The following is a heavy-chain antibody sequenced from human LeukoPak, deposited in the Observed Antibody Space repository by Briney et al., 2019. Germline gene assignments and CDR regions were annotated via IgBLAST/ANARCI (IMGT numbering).Heavy chain of an antibody. Sequence: QPGGSLTLSCAASGFTFSSYAMHWVRQPPGKGLEWVAVISYDGSNKYHADSVKGRFTISRDNSKNTLYLQMKSLRAQDTAVYYCARDGAVARDNYSSMDVWGQGTTVTVSS. CDR2: ISYDGSNK. CDR1: GFTFSSYA. CDR3: ARDGAVARDNYSSMDV. D-gene: IGHD6-19*01. V-gene: IGHV3-30-3*01. J-gene: IGHJ6*02.